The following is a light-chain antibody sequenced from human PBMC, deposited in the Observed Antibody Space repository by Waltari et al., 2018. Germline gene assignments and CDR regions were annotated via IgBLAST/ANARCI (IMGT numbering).Light chain of an antibody. Sequence: SYELTQPPSVSVSPGQTARITCSGDALPKQYAYWYQEKPGQAPVLVMYKGSERPSRVPERCSGSSSGTTVTLTISGVQAEDEADYYCQSADSSGTYWVFGGGTKLTVL. J-gene: IGLJ3*02. CDR3: QSADSSGTYWV. CDR2: KGS. V-gene: IGLV3-25*03. CDR1: ALPKQY.